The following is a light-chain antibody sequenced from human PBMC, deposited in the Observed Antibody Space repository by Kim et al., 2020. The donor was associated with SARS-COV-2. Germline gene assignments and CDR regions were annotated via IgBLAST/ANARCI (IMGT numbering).Light chain of an antibody. Sequence: SASVGDRVTIMCRARQSMRSWWAGYQQKPEKAPTLLIYDASSLERGVPSRFSGSGSGTEFTLTISSLQPDDFATYYCQQYKSYWYTFGQGTKLEIK. CDR3: QQYKSYWYT. J-gene: IGKJ2*01. CDR2: DAS. V-gene: IGKV1-5*02. CDR1: QSMRSW.